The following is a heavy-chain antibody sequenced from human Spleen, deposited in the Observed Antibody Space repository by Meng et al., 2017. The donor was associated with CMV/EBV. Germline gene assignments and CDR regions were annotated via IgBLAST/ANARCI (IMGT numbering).Heavy chain of an antibody. J-gene: IGHJ3*01. CDR2: IIPMFGTA. Sequence: SVKVSCKASGGTFSSYAISWVRQAPGQGLEWMGGIIPMFGTANYAQKFQGRVTITTDESTSTAYMELSSLRSEDTAVYFCARDCSGTTCYTPPGAFDAWGQGTMVTVSS. V-gene: IGHV1-69*05. D-gene: IGHD2-2*02. CDR1: GGTFSSYA. CDR3: ARDCSGTTCYTPPGAFDA.